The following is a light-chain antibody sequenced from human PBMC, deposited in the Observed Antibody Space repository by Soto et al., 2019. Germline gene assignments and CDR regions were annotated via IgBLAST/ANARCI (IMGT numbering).Light chain of an antibody. V-gene: IGKV3-11*01. CDR2: GAS. CDR1: QSVSSY. J-gene: IGKJ3*01. Sequence: EILMTPSPATLSVSPGERATLYCRASQSVSSYLAWYQQRPGQAPRLLIYGASTGATGIPARFSASGSGTDFTLTISSLEPEDFAVYYCQQRSNWPPLFTFGPGTKVDIK. CDR3: QQRSNWPPLFT.